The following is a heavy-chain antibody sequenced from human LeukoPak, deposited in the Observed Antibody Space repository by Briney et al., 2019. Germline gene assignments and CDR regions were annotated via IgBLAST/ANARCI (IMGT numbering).Heavy chain of an antibody. CDR1: GGSISSYY. J-gene: IGHJ5*02. CDR3: AGSIAAADSWFDP. Sequence: SETLSLTCTVSGGSISSYYWSWIRQPPGKGLEWIGYIYYSGSTNYNPSLKSRVTISVDTSKNQFSLKLSSVTAADTAVYYCAGSIAAADSWFDPWGQGTLVTVPS. CDR2: IYYSGST. V-gene: IGHV4-59*01. D-gene: IGHD6-13*01.